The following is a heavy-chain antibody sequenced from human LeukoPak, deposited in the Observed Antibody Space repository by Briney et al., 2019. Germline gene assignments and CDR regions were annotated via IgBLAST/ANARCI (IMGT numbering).Heavy chain of an antibody. Sequence: GGSLRLSCAASGFTFNNYGMNWVRQVPGKGLEWVSGTGGSTGYADSVEGRFTISRDNAKNSLYLQMNNLRAEDTALYYCGRDRSYGSFDYWGQGTLVTVSS. CDR1: GFTFNNYG. CDR3: GRDRSYGSFDY. D-gene: IGHD5-18*01. V-gene: IGHV3-20*04. J-gene: IGHJ4*02. CDR2: TGGST.